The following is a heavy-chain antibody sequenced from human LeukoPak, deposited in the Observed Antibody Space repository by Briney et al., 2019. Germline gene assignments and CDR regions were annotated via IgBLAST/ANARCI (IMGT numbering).Heavy chain of an antibody. CDR2: IWYDGSNK. V-gene: IGHV3-33*01. D-gene: IGHD6-13*01. J-gene: IGHJ6*02. CDR1: GFTFSSYG. Sequence: GGSLRLSCAASGFTFSSYGMHWVRQAPGKGLEWVAVIWYDGSNKYYADSVKGRFTISRDNSKNTPYLQMNSLRAEDTAVYYCARDRQTAAADYYYYGMDVWGQGTTVTVSS. CDR3: ARDRQTAAADYYYYGMDV.